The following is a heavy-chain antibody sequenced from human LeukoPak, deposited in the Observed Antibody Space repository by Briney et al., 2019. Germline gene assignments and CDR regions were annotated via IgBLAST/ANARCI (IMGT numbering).Heavy chain of an antibody. Sequence: GGSLRLSCAASGFTFSDYYMSWVRQAPGKGLEWVSGFTRNDETTSYADSVKGRFTISRDNSRDTLYLQMNSLTAEDTAVYYCAKVKVVGYSTFDYWGQGTLVTVSP. D-gene: IGHD3-22*01. CDR1: GFTFSDYY. CDR2: FTRNDETT. J-gene: IGHJ4*02. V-gene: IGHV3-23*01. CDR3: AKVKVVGYSTFDY.